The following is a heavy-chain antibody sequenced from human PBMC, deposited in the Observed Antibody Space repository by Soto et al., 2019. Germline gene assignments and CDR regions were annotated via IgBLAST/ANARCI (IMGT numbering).Heavy chain of an antibody. Sequence: QVQLVESGGSVVQPGRSLTLSCATSGFRFSDYAMHWVRQTPGKGLEWVTLISVDGDAKFYADSVQGRFIISRDDSRNTLFLQMNSLRPTDTAVYYCATGGDYGDYYFDSWGRGTLVTVSS. V-gene: IGHV3-30-3*02. D-gene: IGHD4-17*01. CDR1: GFRFSDYA. CDR3: ATGGDYGDYYFDS. CDR2: ISVDGDAK. J-gene: IGHJ4*02.